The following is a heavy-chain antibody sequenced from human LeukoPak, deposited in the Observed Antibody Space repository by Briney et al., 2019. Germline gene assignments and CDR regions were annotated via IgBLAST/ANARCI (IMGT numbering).Heavy chain of an antibody. CDR3: AKDKDYYGSGRSFDY. V-gene: IGHV3-48*03. D-gene: IGHD3-10*01. Sequence: GGSLRLSCAASGFSFSSYEMNWVRQAPGKGLEWISYISASGTLTHYADSVEGRFTISRDNAKNSLYLQMNSLRAEDTALYYCAKDKDYYGSGRSFDYWGQGTLVTVSS. J-gene: IGHJ4*02. CDR1: GFSFSSYE. CDR2: ISASGTLT.